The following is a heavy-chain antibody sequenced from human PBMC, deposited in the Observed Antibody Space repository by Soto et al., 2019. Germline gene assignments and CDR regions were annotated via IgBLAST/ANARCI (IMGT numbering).Heavy chain of an antibody. CDR1: GYSFTSYW. D-gene: IGHD6-6*01. J-gene: IGHJ6*02. Sequence: PGESLKISCKGSGYSFTSYWIGWVRQMPGKGLEWMGIIYPGDSDTRYSPSFQGQVTISADKSISTAYLQWSSLKASDTAMYYCARGYSSSSGRYYYYYGMDVWGQGTTATVSS. V-gene: IGHV5-51*01. CDR3: ARGYSSSSGRYYYYYGMDV. CDR2: IYPGDSDT.